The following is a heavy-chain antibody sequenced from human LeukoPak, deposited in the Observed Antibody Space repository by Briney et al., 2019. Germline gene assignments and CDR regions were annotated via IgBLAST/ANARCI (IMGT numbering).Heavy chain of an antibody. J-gene: IGHJ4*02. D-gene: IGHD5-18*01. Sequence: GGSLRLSCAASGFTVSSNYMSWVRQAPGKGLEWVSVIYSGGSTYYADSVKGRSTISRDNSKNTLYLQMNSLRAEDTAVYYCARHLGYSYGPDYWGQGTLVTVSS. CDR2: IYSGGST. CDR3: ARHLGYSYGPDY. CDR1: GFTVSSNY. V-gene: IGHV3-66*04.